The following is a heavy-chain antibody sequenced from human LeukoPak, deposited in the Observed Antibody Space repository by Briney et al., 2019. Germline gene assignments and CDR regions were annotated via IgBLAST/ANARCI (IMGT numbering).Heavy chain of an antibody. J-gene: IGHJ4*02. D-gene: IGHD6-6*01. CDR1: GFTLSSYW. CDR3: ARDPGTTSSSDYFDY. CDR2: IKHDGSTK. Sequence: GGSLRLSCAASGFTLSSYWMSWVRQAPGKGLEWVANIKHDGSTKYYMDFVKGRFTISRDNAKNSLYLQMNSLRAEDTAVYYCARDPGTTSSSDYFDYWGQGILVSVSS. V-gene: IGHV3-7*01.